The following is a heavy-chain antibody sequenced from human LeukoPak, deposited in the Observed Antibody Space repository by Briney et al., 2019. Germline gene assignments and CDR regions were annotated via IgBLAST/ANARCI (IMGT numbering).Heavy chain of an antibody. V-gene: IGHV3-48*04. J-gene: IGHJ4*02. CDR3: VSQLYYYDSSGSMRDY. Sequence: GGSLRLSCAASGFTFSSYSMNWVRQAPGKGLEWISYSTGSGSSIYYADSVTGRFTISRDNAKNSLYLQMNSLRAEDTAVYYCVSQLYYYDSSGSMRDYWGQGTLVTVSS. CDR1: GFTFSSYS. CDR2: STGSGSSI. D-gene: IGHD3-22*01.